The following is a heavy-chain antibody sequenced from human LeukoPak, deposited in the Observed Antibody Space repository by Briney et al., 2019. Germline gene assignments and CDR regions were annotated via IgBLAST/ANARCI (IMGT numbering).Heavy chain of an antibody. V-gene: IGHV4-39*07. CDR3: ARVFGSSWFNWFDP. CDR2: IYYSGST. J-gene: IGHJ5*02. CDR1: GGSISSSSYY. D-gene: IGHD6-13*01. Sequence: SETLSLTCTVSGGSISSSSYYWGWIRQPPGKGLEWIGSIYYSGSTYYNPSLKSRVTISVDTSKNQFSLKLSSVTAADTAVYYCARVFGSSWFNWFDPWGQGTLVTVSS.